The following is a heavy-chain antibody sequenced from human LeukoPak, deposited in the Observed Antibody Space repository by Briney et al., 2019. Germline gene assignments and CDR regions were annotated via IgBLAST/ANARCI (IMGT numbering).Heavy chain of an antibody. V-gene: IGHV1-8*01. J-gene: IGHJ5*02. CDR1: GYTFTSYD. Sequence: ASVKVSCKASGYTFTSYDINWVRQATGQGLEWMGWMNPNSGNTGYAQKFQGRVTMIRNTSISTAYMELSSLRSEDTAVYYCARRFTLRYFDWSFDPWGQGTLVTVSS. CDR3: ARRFTLRYFDWSFDP. D-gene: IGHD3-9*01. CDR2: MNPNSGNT.